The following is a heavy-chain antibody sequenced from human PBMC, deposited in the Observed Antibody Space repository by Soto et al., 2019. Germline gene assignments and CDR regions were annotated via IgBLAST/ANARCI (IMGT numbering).Heavy chain of an antibody. D-gene: IGHD2-8*01. V-gene: IGHV4-39*01. CDR3: ARRGYYAISAFDI. Sequence: QLQLQESGPGLVKPSETLSLTCTVSGGSISSSSYYWGWIRQPPGKGLEWIGSIYYSGSTYYNPSLKSRVTISVDTSKNQFSLKLSSVTAADTTVYYCARRGYYAISAFDIGGQGTMVTVSS. J-gene: IGHJ3*02. CDR1: GGSISSSSYY. CDR2: IYYSGST.